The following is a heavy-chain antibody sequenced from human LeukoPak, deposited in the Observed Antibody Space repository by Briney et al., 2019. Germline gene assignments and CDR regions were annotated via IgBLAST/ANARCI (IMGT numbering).Heavy chain of an antibody. Sequence: GGSLRLSCTASGFTFGDYAMSWFRQAPGKGLEWVGFIRSKAYGGTTEYAASVKGRFTISRDDSKSIAYLQMNSLKTEDTAVYYCTRVKASYYDFWRGYYPDFDYWGQGTLVTVSS. V-gene: IGHV3-49*03. CDR3: TRVKASYYDFWRGYYPDFDY. CDR1: GFTFGDYA. D-gene: IGHD3-3*01. J-gene: IGHJ4*02. CDR2: IRSKAYGGTT.